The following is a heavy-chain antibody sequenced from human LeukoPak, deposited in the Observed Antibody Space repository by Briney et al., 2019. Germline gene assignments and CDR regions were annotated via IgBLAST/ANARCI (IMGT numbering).Heavy chain of an antibody. D-gene: IGHD6-19*01. CDR3: ARTTSGGYFRGDY. V-gene: IGHV4-38-2*02. J-gene: IGHJ4*02. Sequence: SETLSLTCTVSGYSISSGYYWGWIRQPPGKGLEWIGSIYHSGSTYYNPSLKSRVTISVDTSKNQFSLKVTSVTAADTAVYYCARTTSGGYFRGDYWGQGTLVTVSS. CDR1: GYSISSGYY. CDR2: IYHSGST.